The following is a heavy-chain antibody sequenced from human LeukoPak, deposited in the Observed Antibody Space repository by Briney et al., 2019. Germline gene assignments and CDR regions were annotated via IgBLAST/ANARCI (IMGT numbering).Heavy chain of an antibody. V-gene: IGHV1-8*03. Sequence: ASVKVSCKASGYTFTSYDINWVRQATGQGLEWMGWMNPNSGNTGYAQKFQGGVTITRNTSISTAYMELSSLRSEDTAVYYCARRGLATRYWFDPWGQGTLVTVSS. CDR3: ARRGLATRYWFDP. CDR2: MNPNSGNT. J-gene: IGHJ5*02. CDR1: GYTFTSYD. D-gene: IGHD3-10*01.